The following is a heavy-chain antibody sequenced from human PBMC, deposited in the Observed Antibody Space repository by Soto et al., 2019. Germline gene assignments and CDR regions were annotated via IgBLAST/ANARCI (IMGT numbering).Heavy chain of an antibody. Sequence: PGGSLRLSCAASGFTFSSYGMHWVRQAPGKGLEWVAVISYDGSNKYYADSVKGRFTISRDNSKNTLYLQMNSLRAEDTAVYYCAKDRSDTAMVTSLSDYYYYGMDVWGQGTTVTVSS. CDR1: GFTFSSYG. V-gene: IGHV3-30*18. D-gene: IGHD5-18*01. CDR3: AKDRSDTAMVTSLSDYYYYGMDV. J-gene: IGHJ6*02. CDR2: ISYDGSNK.